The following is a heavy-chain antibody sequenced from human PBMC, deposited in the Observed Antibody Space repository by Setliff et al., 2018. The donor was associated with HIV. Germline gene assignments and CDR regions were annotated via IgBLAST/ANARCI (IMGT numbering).Heavy chain of an antibody. CDR1: GVSISSHY. J-gene: IGHJ4*02. CDR2: ISSSGST. CDR3: ARDPHYFDTSGHYSWFYFDY. Sequence: SETLSLTCTVSGVSISSHYWSWVRQPPGKGLEWIGSISSSGSTTYHPSLRSRVTVSAATSKNQFSLKLTSVTAADTAVYFCARDPHYFDTSGHYSWFYFDYWGQGTLVTVSS. D-gene: IGHD3-22*01. V-gene: IGHV4-59*11.